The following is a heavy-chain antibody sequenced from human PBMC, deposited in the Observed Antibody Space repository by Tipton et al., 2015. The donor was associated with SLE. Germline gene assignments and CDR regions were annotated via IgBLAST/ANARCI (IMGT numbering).Heavy chain of an antibody. CDR1: GGSFSSYY. CDR2: INHIGST. Sequence: TLSLTCAVSGGSFSSYYWGWIRQPPGKGLEWIGEINHIGSTNYNPSLKSRVTMSVDTSKNQFSLKLSSVTAADTAVYYCARESSGSYYVEAFDIWGQGTMVTVSS. CDR3: ARESSGSYYVEAFDI. D-gene: IGHD1-26*01. J-gene: IGHJ3*02. V-gene: IGHV4-34*01.